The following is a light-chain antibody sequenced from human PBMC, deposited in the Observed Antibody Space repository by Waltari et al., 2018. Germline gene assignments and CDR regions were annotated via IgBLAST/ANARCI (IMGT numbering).Light chain of an antibody. V-gene: IGLV2-14*01. CDR3: SSYTGRGTVI. J-gene: IGLJ2*01. Sequence: QSVLTQPASVSGSPGQSITISCTGTNSDIGSYSYVSWYQQYPGKAPKLIIYDLTERPAGVSTRFSGSKSGNTASRTISGLQADDEADYFCSSYTGRGTVIFGRGTMVTVL. CDR2: DLT. CDR1: NSDIGSYSY.